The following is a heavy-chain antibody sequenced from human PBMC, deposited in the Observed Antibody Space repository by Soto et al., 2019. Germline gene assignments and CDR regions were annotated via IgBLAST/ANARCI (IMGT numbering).Heavy chain of an antibody. J-gene: IGHJ6*02. CDR2: INPNRSNT. CDR3: ARSDSEYYGLDV. CDR1: GYTFPNYY. Sequence: QVQLVQSGAEVKKPGASVKVSCKASGYTFPNYYTHWVRQAPGQGLEWMGIINPNRSNTIYAQKFQGRVTMSRDTSTGTVYMELRSLRSEDTAVYYCARSDSEYYGLDVWGRGTTVTVSS. V-gene: IGHV1-46*01.